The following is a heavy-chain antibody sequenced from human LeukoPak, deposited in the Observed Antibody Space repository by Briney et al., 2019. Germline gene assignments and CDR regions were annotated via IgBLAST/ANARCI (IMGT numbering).Heavy chain of an antibody. D-gene: IGHD3-10*01. J-gene: IGHJ6*03. CDR3: AREVSGLWFGELADYYYYYMDV. CDR1: GFTFSSYS. CDR2: ISSSSSYI. Sequence: GGSLRLSCAASGFTFSSYSMNWVRQAPGKGLEWVSSISSSSSYIYYADSVKGRFTISRDNAKNSLYLQMNSLGAEDTAVYYCAREVSGLWFGELADYYYYYMDVWGKGTTVTISS. V-gene: IGHV3-21*01.